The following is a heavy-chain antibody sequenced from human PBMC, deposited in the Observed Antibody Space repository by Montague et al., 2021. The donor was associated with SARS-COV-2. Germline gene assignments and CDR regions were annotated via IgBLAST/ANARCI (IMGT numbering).Heavy chain of an antibody. Sequence: SETLSLTCTVSGGSISSSYYYWDRLRQPPGMGLVWIGSIYDSGSTYYNPTLKSRVTISVDTSKNHFSLKLSSVTAADTAVYYCARRGRWLLPGATRFGGFDIWGQGTMVTVSS. J-gene: IGHJ3*02. V-gene: IGHV4-39*02. CDR1: GGSISSSYYY. CDR2: IYDSGST. D-gene: IGHD3-10*02. CDR3: ARRGRWLLPGATRFGGFDI.